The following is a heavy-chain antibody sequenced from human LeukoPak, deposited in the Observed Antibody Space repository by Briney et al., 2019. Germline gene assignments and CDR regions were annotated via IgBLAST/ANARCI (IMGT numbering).Heavy chain of an antibody. D-gene: IGHD1-26*01. V-gene: IGHV3-48*03. Sequence: QAGGSLRLSCAASGFTFSSYAMNWVRQAPGKGLEWLSYITSGGSTIYYADSVKGRFTISRDNAKNSLYLQMNSLRAGDTAVYYCARSSYFDYWGRGTLVAVSS. CDR1: GFTFSSYA. CDR3: ARSSYFDY. CDR2: ITSGGSTI. J-gene: IGHJ4*02.